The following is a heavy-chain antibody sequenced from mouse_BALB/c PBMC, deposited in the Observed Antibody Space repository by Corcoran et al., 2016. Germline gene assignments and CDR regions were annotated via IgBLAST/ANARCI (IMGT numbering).Heavy chain of an antibody. Sequence: EVQLQQSGPELVKPGASVKMSCKASGYTFTSYVMHWVKQKPGQGLEWIGYINPYNDGTKYNEKFKDKATLTSDKSSSTAYMELSSLTSEDSAVYYCARLYPGIAMDYWGQGTSATVSS. V-gene: IGHV1S136*01. CDR2: INPYNDGT. J-gene: IGHJ4*01. CDR3: ARLYPGIAMDY. CDR1: GYTFTSYV.